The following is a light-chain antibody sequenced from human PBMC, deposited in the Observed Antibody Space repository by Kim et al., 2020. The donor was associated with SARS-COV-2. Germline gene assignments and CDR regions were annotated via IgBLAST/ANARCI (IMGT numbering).Light chain of an antibody. CDR1: QSVTSTY. Sequence: WATGERATLACRASQSVTSTYLAWYQHKPGQAPRLLIYAASIRATGIPDRFSGSGSGTDFTLTISRLEPEDFALYYCQQYGKSPRNFGQGTKLEI. CDR2: AAS. J-gene: IGKJ2*01. V-gene: IGKV3-20*01. CDR3: QQYGKSPRN.